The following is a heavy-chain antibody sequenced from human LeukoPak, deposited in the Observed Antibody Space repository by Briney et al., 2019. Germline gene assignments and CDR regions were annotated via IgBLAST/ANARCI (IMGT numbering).Heavy chain of an antibody. V-gene: IGHV3-11*01. Sequence: GGSLRLSCSASGFPFSDYSMTWIRQTPGKGLEWVSYISSSGSTIYYIDSVKGRFTISRDNAKNSLYLQMNSLRAEDTAVYYCAGGGVAGLFDYWGQGTLVTVSS. CDR3: AGGGVAGLFDY. CDR1: GFPFSDYS. J-gene: IGHJ4*02. CDR2: ISSSGSTI. D-gene: IGHD6-19*01.